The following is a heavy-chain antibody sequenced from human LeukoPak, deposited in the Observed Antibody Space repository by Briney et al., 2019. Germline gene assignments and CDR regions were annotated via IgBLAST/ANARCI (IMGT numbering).Heavy chain of an antibody. CDR1: GGSISSNTYY. J-gene: IGHJ4*02. CDR3: ARGGMTIFGVVIGRAFDY. V-gene: IGHV4-39*01. CDR2: VFHSGST. Sequence: SETLSLTCSVSGGSISSNTYYWGWIRQPPGKGLQWVGSVFHSGSTHYNPSLQSRVTISIDTSKNQFSLKLSSVTAADTAVYYCARGGMTIFGVVIGRAFDYWGQGTLVTVSS. D-gene: IGHD3-3*01.